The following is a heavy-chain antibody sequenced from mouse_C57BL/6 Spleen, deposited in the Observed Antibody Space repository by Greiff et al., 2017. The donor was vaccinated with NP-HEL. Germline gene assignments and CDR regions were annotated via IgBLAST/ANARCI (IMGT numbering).Heavy chain of an antibody. CDR1: GFTFSDYG. D-gene: IGHD1-1*01. V-gene: IGHV5-17*01. CDR3: ARPYYGTFDY. CDR2: ISSGSSTI. Sequence: EVHLVESGGGLVKPGGSLKLSCAASGFTFSDYGMHWVRQAPEKGLEWVAYISSGSSTIYYADTVKGRFTISRDNAKNTLFLQMTSLRSEDTAMYYCARPYYGTFDYWGQGTTLTVSS. J-gene: IGHJ2*01.